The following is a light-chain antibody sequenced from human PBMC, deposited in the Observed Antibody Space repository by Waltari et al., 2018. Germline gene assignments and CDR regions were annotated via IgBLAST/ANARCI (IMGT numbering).Light chain of an antibody. J-gene: IGLJ2*01. CDR3: ASYTGGTTIL. V-gene: IGLV2-18*02. Sequence: QSALTQPPSVSGSPGQSVTISCTGTRSDVGSYNRVSWYQPPPGTAPKLMIYEVNNRPSRVPDRFSGSRSGNTASLTISGLQAEDEGDYYCASYTGGTTILFGGGTRLTVL. CDR1: RSDVGSYNR. CDR2: EVN.